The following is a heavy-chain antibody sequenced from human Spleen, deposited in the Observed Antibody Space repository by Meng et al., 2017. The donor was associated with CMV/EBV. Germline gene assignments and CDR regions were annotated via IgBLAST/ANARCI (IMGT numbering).Heavy chain of an antibody. J-gene: IGHJ4*02. Sequence: SCKVSGYSLTELSMQWVRQAPGKGLEWMGGFDPEDGETIYAQKFQGRVTMTEDTSTNTAYMELSSLRSEDTAVYYCARAQWDGPGIDWGLGTLVTVSS. CDR1: GYSLTELS. V-gene: IGHV1-24*01. D-gene: IGHD3-10*01. CDR2: FDPEDGET. CDR3: ARAQWDGPGID.